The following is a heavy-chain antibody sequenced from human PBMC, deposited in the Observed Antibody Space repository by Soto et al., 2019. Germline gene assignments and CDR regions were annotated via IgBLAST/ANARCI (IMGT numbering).Heavy chain of an antibody. D-gene: IGHD4-17*01. J-gene: IGHJ4*02. Sequence: EVQLVESGGGLVKSGESLRLSCEASGFPFKSFSMTWVRQAPGKGLEWVSSMTSDGNYIYYADSVKGRFTTSRDNAKNSLYLQMNNLRVEDTAVYYCAREDYGNDHWGQGTLVTVSS. CDR3: AREDYGNDH. CDR1: GFPFKSFS. V-gene: IGHV3-21*01. CDR2: MTSDGNYI.